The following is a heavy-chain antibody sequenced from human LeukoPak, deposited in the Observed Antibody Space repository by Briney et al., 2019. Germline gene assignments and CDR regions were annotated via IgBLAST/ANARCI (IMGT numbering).Heavy chain of an antibody. D-gene: IGHD3-16*02. CDR2: ITVYNGNT. CDR3: ARDQYDSVWGSHRPYFDS. CDR1: GYTFSSYG. Sequence: PPASVKVSCKASGYTFSSYGISWVRQAPGQGLEWMGWITVYNGNTDYAQKFQGRVTMTTDTSTSTAYMELRSLRSDDTAVYYCARDQYDSVWGSHRPYFDSWGQGTLVTVSS. V-gene: IGHV1-18*01. J-gene: IGHJ4*02.